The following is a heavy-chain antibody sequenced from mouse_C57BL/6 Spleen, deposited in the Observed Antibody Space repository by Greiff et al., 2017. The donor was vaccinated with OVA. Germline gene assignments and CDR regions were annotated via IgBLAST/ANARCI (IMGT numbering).Heavy chain of an antibody. Sequence: VQLQQSGAELVKPGASVKLSCKASGYTFTSYWMQWVKQRPGQGLEWIGEIDPSDSYTNYNQKFKGKATLTVDTSSSTAYMQLSSLTSEDSAVYYCARGGYYPYFDYWGQGTTLTVSS. V-gene: IGHV1-50*01. J-gene: IGHJ2*01. CDR3: ARGGYYPYFDY. CDR2: IDPSDSYT. CDR1: GYTFTSYW. D-gene: IGHD2-3*01.